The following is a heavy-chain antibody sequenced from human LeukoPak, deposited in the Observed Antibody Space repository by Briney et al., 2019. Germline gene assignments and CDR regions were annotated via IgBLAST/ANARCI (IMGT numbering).Heavy chain of an antibody. CDR3: ANLYSNYRFDY. V-gene: IGHV3-21*01. Sequence: GGSLRLSCEASGFIFSSYAMNWVRQAPGKGLEWVSFISAVGTNILYADSVKGRVTISRDNSNNTLYLQMNSLRAEDTAVYFCANLYSNYRFDYWGQGTLVTVSS. J-gene: IGHJ4*02. CDR2: ISAVGTNI. D-gene: IGHD4-11*01. CDR1: GFIFSSYA.